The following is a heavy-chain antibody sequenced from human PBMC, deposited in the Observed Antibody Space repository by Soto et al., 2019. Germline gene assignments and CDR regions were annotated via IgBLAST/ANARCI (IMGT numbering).Heavy chain of an antibody. J-gene: IGHJ4*02. V-gene: IGHV3-11*01. CDR2: ISSSGRTI. Sequence: QVQLVASGGGLVKPGGSLRLSCAASGFTLSDYYMSWIRQAPGKGLEWISYISSSGRTIYDADSAKRRFTISRDNAKNSLYLPLNSLRAEDTAVYYCARNSEHFDSCGQGVLVTVSS. CDR1: GFTLSDYY. CDR3: ARNSEHFDS. D-gene: IGHD6-13*01.